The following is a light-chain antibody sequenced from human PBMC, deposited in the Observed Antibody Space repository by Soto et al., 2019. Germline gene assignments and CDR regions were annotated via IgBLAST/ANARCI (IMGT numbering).Light chain of an antibody. CDR2: GAS. V-gene: IGKV3-15*01. J-gene: IGKJ1*01. Sequence: EIVMTHSPATLSLSPGERATLSCRASESVSTNLAWYQQKAGQAPRLLIYGASTRATGIPARFSGSGSGTEFTLTISSLQSEDFAVYYCQQYSIWRTFGQGTKVDIK. CDR1: ESVSTN. CDR3: QQYSIWRT.